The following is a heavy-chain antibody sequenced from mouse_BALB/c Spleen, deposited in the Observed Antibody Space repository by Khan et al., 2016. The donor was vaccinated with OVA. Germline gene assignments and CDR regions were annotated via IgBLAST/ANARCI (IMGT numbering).Heavy chain of an antibody. D-gene: IGHD4-1*01. Sequence: EVALVESGGDLVKPGGSLKLSCAASGFTFSSYGMSWVRQTPDKRLEWVATISSDGSYTYYQDSVKGRFTISRDNVKNTLYLQMSSLKSEDTAMYYCASHLTGSSAYWGQGTLVTVSA. J-gene: IGHJ3*01. CDR3: ASHLTGSSAY. CDR1: GFTFSSYG. CDR2: ISSDGSYT. V-gene: IGHV5-6*01.